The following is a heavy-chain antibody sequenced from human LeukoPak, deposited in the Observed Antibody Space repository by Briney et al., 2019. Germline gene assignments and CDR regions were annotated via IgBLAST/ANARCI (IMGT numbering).Heavy chain of an antibody. D-gene: IGHD6-13*01. Sequence: GGSLRLSCAASGFTFSSYGMHWVRQAPGKGLEWVAVISYDGSNKYYADSVKGRFTISRDNSKNTPYLQMNSLRAEVTAVYYCAKDSSSWYLVYYFDYWGQGTLVTVSS. J-gene: IGHJ4*02. CDR1: GFTFSSYG. V-gene: IGHV3-30*18. CDR3: AKDSSSWYLVYYFDY. CDR2: ISYDGSNK.